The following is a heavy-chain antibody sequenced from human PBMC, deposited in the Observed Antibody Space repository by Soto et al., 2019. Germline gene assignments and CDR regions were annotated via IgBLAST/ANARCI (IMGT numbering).Heavy chain of an antibody. J-gene: IGHJ4*02. Sequence: VQLVESGGGVVQPGRSLRLSCAASGFTFSSYVMHWVRQTPGRGLEWVAFISHDGNNKYYADSVKGRFTISRDNSENTLYLQMDSLRAEDTAVYYCARDDEGGSDCDLGYWGQGTLVTVSS. V-gene: IGHV3-30-3*01. CDR3: ARDDEGGSDCDLGY. D-gene: IGHD1-26*01. CDR1: GFTFSSYV. CDR2: ISHDGNNK.